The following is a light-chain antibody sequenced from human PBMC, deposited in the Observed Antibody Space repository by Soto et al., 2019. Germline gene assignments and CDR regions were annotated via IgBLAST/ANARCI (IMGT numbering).Light chain of an antibody. CDR1: QSVSRS. J-gene: IGKJ4*01. CDR3: KQYNNWPLT. Sequence: EIVMTQSPATLSLSPGERATLSCRASQSVSRSLAWYQQRPGQAPRLLIYGASTRATGIPARFSGSGSGTEFTLTISSLQSEDFAVYYCKQYNNWPLTFGGGTKVDIK. V-gene: IGKV3-15*01. CDR2: GAS.